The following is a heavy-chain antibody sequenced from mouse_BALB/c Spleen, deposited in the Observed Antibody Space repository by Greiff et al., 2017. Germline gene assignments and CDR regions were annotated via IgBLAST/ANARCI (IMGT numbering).Heavy chain of an antibody. CDR3: TRYYDYDDGGEDAMDY. V-gene: IGHV1-15*01. J-gene: IGHJ4*01. CDR1: GYTFTDYE. CDR2: IDPETGGT. Sequence: VQLQQSGAELVRPGASVTLSCKASGYTFTDYEMHWVKQTPVHGLEWIGAIDPETGGTAYNQKFKGKATLTADKSSSTAYMELRSLTSEDSAVYYCTRYYDYDDGGEDAMDYWGQGTSVTVSS. D-gene: IGHD2-4*01.